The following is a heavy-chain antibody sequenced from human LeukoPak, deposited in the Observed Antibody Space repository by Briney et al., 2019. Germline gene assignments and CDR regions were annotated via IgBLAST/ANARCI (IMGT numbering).Heavy chain of an antibody. CDR1: GGSINSGGYY. J-gene: IGHJ4*02. CDR2: IYYSGST. V-gene: IGHV4-31*03. CDR3: ARVYRHDSSGYYPFDY. D-gene: IGHD3-22*01. Sequence: PSETLSLTCTVSGGSINSGGYYWSWIRQHPGKGLEWIGYIYYSGSTYYNPSLKSRITISVDTSKNQFSLKLSSVTAADTAVYYCARVYRHDSSGYYPFDYWGQGTLVTVSS.